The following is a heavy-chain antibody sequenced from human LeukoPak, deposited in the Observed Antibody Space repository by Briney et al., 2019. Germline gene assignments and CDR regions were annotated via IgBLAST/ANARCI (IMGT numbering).Heavy chain of an antibody. Sequence: SQTLSLTCTVSGGSISSGGYYWSWIRQHPGKGLEWIGYIYYSGSTYYNPSLKSRVTISLDTSKNQFSLKLSSVTAADTAVYYCARVRCSSTSSPYCYYYYMDVWGKGTTVTVSS. CDR2: IYYSGST. V-gene: IGHV4-31*03. J-gene: IGHJ6*03. CDR1: GGSISSGGYY. CDR3: ARVRCSSTSSPYCYYYYMDV. D-gene: IGHD2-2*01.